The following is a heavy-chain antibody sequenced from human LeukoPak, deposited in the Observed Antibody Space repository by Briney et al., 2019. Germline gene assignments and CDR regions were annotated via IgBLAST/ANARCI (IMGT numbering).Heavy chain of an antibody. J-gene: IGHJ5*02. D-gene: IGHD3-3*01. CDR1: GYSFTSYW. Sequence: GESLKISCKSSGYSFTSYWIGWVRQMPGEGLEWMGIIYPGDSDTRYSPSFQGQVTISADKSISTAYLQWSSLRSEDTAVYYCARGSEWLLGEGNGFDPWGQGTLVTVSS. CDR3: ARGSEWLLGEGNGFDP. V-gene: IGHV5-51*01. CDR2: IYPGDSDT.